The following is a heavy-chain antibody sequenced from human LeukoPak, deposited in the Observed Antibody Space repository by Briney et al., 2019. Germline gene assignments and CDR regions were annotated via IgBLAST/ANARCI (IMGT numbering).Heavy chain of an antibody. J-gene: IGHJ4*02. CDR2: IKSKTDGGTT. CDR3: TTDYAANVPGVLLY. Sequence: GGSLRLSCAASGFTFSNAWMSWVRQAPGKGLEWVGRIKSKTDGGTTDYAAPVKGRFTISRDDSKNTLYLQMNSPKTEDTAVYYCTTDYAANVPGVLLYRGPGTLVTVSS. V-gene: IGHV3-15*01. CDR1: GFTFSNAW. D-gene: IGHD3-10*02.